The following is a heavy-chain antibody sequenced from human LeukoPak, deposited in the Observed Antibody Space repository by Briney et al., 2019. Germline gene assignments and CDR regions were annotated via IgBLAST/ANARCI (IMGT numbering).Heavy chain of an antibody. CDR2: IYYSGST. J-gene: IGHJ4*02. Sequence: SETLSLTCTVSGGSISSSSYYWGWIRQPPGKGLEWIGSIYYSGSTYYNPSLKSRVTISVDTSKNQFSLKLSSVTAADTAVYFCARHGGSWTFDYWGQGTLVTVSS. V-gene: IGHV4-39*01. CDR3: ARHGGSWTFDY. CDR1: GGSISSSSYY. D-gene: IGHD6-13*01.